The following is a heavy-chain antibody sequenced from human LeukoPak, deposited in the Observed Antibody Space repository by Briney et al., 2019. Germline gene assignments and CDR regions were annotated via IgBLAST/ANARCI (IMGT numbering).Heavy chain of an antibody. V-gene: IGHV3-23*01. D-gene: IGHD4-11*01. CDR1: GFTFNNFA. CDR3: AKDIQRGFDYTNSLDS. Sequence: GGSLRLSCAASGFTFNNFAMNWARQAPGKGLEWVSHISGSGDTTYYADSVKGRFTISRDNSKNTLYLQINSLRAEDTAVYYCAKDIQRGFDYTNSLDSWGQGTLVTVSS. J-gene: IGHJ4*02. CDR2: ISGSGDTT.